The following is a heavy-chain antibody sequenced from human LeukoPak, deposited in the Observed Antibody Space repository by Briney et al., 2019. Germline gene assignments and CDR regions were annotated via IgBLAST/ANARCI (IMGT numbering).Heavy chain of an antibody. CDR2: FYNSGRS. Sequence: SETLSLTCTVSDDSISDYYRGWIRQPPGGGLEWIGYFYNSGRSTYNPSLKSRVTISADTSKNHFSLKLNSVTTADTAVYYCTRGAGWLIDYWGQGTLVTVSS. V-gene: IGHV4-59*01. CDR3: TRGAGWLIDY. CDR1: DDSISDYY. D-gene: IGHD3-16*01. J-gene: IGHJ4*02.